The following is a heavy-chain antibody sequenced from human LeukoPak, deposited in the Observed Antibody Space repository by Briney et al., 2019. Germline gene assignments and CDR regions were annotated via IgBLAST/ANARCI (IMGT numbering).Heavy chain of an antibody. Sequence: GGSLRLSCAASGFTFSSNSLKWVRQAPGKGLEGLTSTSSSSRNIYYADSVKGRFTISRDNAKNSLYLQLNSLSAEDTAVYYCARDGGGLHNWNQRRRTCYMDVWGKGTTVPVSS. CDR2: TSSSSRNI. CDR3: ARDGGGLHNWNQRRRTCYMDV. CDR1: GFTFSSNS. D-gene: IGHD1-20*01. J-gene: IGHJ6*03. V-gene: IGHV3-21*01.